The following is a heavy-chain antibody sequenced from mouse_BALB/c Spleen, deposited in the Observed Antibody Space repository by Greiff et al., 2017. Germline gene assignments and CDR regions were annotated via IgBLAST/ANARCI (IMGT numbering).Heavy chain of an antibody. CDR3: ARCYGNYYAMDY. Sequence: EVKLMESGPGLVKPSQSLSLTCTVTGYSITSDYAWNWIRQFPGNKLEWMGYISYSGGTSYNPSLKSRISITRDTSKNQFFLQLNSVTTEDTATYYCARCYGNYYAMDYWGQGTSVTVSS. CDR1: GYSITSDYA. V-gene: IGHV3-2*02. CDR2: ISYSGGT. J-gene: IGHJ4*01. D-gene: IGHD2-1*01.